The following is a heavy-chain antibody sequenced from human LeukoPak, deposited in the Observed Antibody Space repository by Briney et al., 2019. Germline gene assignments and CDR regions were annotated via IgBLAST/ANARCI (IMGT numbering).Heavy chain of an antibody. Sequence: SETLSLTCTVSGGSISSSKYYWGWIRQPPGKGLEWIGSIYYSGSTYYNPTLKSRVTIFVDTSKNQFSLKLSSVTAADTAVYYCATPYSGGYQGLDIWGQGTMVTVSS. CDR2: IYYSGST. V-gene: IGHV4-39*01. D-gene: IGHD1-26*01. CDR3: ATPYSGGYQGLDI. J-gene: IGHJ3*02. CDR1: GGSISSSKYY.